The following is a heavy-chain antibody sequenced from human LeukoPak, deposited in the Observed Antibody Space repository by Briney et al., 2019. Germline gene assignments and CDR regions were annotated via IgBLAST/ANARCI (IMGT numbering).Heavy chain of an antibody. CDR3: ARDRVWTILY. J-gene: IGHJ4*02. D-gene: IGHD2-21*01. Sequence: GGSLRLSCAASGFTFSSYAMSWVRQAPGKGLEWVANINQDGSETYYEDSVKGRFTISRDNARKSLYLQVNSLRAEDTAVYYCARDRVWTILYWGQGTVVTVSS. CDR1: GFTFSSYA. CDR2: INQDGSET. V-gene: IGHV3-7*01.